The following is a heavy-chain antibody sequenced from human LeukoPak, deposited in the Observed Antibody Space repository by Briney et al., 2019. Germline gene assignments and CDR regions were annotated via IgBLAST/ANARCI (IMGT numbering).Heavy chain of an antibody. Sequence: GGPLRLSCAASGFTFSSYGMHWVRQAPGKGLEWVAVISHDGSNKYYADSVKGRFTISRDNSKNTLYLQMNSLRAEDTAVYYCAKDRYSSGCCYFDYWGQGTLVTVSS. V-gene: IGHV3-30*18. CDR3: AKDRYSSGCCYFDY. D-gene: IGHD6-19*01. J-gene: IGHJ4*02. CDR2: ISHDGSNK. CDR1: GFTFSSYG.